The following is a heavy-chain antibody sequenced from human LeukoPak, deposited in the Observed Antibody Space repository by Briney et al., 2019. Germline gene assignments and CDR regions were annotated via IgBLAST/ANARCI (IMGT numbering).Heavy chain of an antibody. V-gene: IGHV5-51*01. J-gene: IGHJ5*02. D-gene: IGHD2-15*01. CDR1: GYSINNYW. CDR2: IYPADSDI. Sequence: GESLKISCKGSGYSINNYWSGWVRQMRGKGLEWMGIIYPADSDIRYSPSFQGQVTISADKSISTAYLQWSSLKASDTAMYYCARQEYCSGGSCYTWFDPWGQGTLVTVSS. CDR3: ARQEYCSGGSCYTWFDP.